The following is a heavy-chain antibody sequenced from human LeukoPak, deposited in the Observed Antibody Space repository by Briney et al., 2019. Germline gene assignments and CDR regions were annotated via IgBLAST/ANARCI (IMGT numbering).Heavy chain of an antibody. Sequence: GGSLRLSCAASGFTFSNDDMNWVRQAPGKGLGWVSSISSSSYIYYADSVKGRFTISRDNAKNSLYLQMNSLRAEDTAVYYCARGDDCSSTSCPLDVWGKGTTVTVSS. J-gene: IGHJ6*04. CDR1: GFTFSNDD. V-gene: IGHV3-69-1*01. CDR3: ARGDDCSSTSCPLDV. D-gene: IGHD2-2*01. CDR2: ISSSSYI.